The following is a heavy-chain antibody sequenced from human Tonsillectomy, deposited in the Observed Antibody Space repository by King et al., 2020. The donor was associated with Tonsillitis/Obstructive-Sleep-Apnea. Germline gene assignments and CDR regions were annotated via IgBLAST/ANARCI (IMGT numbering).Heavy chain of an antibody. CDR2: ISGDGGTT. V-gene: IGHV3-43*02. CDR1: GFTFDDFA. J-gene: IGHJ6*03. Sequence: VQLVESGGGVVQPGGSLRLSCAASGFTFDDFAMHWVRHAPGKGLEWVSLISGDGGTTYYADSVKGRFTISRDNSKNSLYLQMNSLRTEDTALYYCAKDKNEFWSPYSYYNYMDVWGKGTTVTVSS. D-gene: IGHD3-3*01. CDR3: AKDKNEFWSPYSYYNYMDV.